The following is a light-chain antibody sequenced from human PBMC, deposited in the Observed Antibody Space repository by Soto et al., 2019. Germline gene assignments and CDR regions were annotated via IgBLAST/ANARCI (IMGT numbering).Light chain of an antibody. CDR1: QSVDIN. CDR2: GAS. CDR3: QQYRSWPRT. J-gene: IGKJ1*01. V-gene: IGKV3-15*01. Sequence: EIVLTQSPATLSVSPGERVTLSCRASQSVDINLAWYQQKPGQPPRLLLYGASTRATDMSGTFSGRGSGTEFTLTISSLRPEDFAVYYCQQYRSWPRTFGQGTKVEMK.